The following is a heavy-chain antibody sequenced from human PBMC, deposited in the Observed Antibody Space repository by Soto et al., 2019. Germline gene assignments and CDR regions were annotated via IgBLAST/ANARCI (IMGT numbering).Heavy chain of an antibody. V-gene: IGHV1-3*01. CDR2: INAGNGNT. Sequence: ASVKVSCKASGYTFTGYAMHWVHQAPGQRLEWMGWINAGNGNTKYSQKFQGRVTITRDTSASTAYMELSSLRSEDTSVYYCARAVAVPADFDYWGQGTLVTVSS. D-gene: IGHD6-19*01. CDR3: ARAVAVPADFDY. CDR1: GYTFTGYA. J-gene: IGHJ4*02.